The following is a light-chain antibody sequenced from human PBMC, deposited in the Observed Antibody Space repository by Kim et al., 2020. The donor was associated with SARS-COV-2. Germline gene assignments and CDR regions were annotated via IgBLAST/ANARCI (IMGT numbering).Light chain of an antibody. CDR2: SVS. CDR1: SSDVGGYNY. CDR3: SSYTSSSTVV. J-gene: IGLJ2*01. V-gene: IGLV2-14*03. Sequence: GQSITLSCTGTSSDVGGYNYVSWYQQHPGKAPKLMIYSVSHRPSGVSNRFSGSKSGNTASLTISGLQAEDEADYYCSSYTSSSTVVFGGGTKLTVL.